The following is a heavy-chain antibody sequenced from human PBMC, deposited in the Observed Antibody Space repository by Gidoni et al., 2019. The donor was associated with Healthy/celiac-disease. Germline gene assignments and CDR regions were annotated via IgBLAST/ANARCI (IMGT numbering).Heavy chain of an antibody. V-gene: IGHV4-30-4*01. CDR1: GGSISSCDYY. D-gene: IGHD6-13*01. CDR2: IYYSGST. J-gene: IGHJ4*02. Sequence: QVQLHASGTGLVTPSQTLSLTGTTPGGSISSCDYYLSWTRQPPGEGLEWIGYIYYSGSTYYNPSLKSLVTISLDTSKNQFSLKLSSVTAADTAVYYCARDAAAAVIDYWGQGTLVTVSS. CDR3: ARDAAAAVIDY.